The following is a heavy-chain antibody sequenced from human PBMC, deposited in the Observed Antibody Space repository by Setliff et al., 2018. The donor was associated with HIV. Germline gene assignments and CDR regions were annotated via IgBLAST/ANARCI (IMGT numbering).Heavy chain of an antibody. Sequence: SVKVSCKAPGLDFTDSVMQRVRLAGGQRREWIGWIILDSGHTDYAQRFQGRVTITSDMSTSTGYMELSSLISEDTAMYYCAIRPSGYASGQFAAWGQGTLVTVSS. J-gene: IGHJ5*02. CDR3: AIRPSGYASGQFAA. V-gene: IGHV1-58*02. D-gene: IGHD5-12*01. CDR1: GLDFTDSV. CDR2: IILDSGHT.